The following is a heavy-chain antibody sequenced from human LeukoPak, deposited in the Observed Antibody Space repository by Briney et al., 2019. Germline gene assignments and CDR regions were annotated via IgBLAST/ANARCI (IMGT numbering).Heavy chain of an antibody. CDR2: ISDIGSI. D-gene: IGHD2/OR15-2a*01. V-gene: IGHV4-59*08. CDR3: AGHHPRNTVDF. J-gene: IGHJ4*02. Sequence: SETLSLTSTVSGGSISSYYCSWIRQPPGKGLEWIAYISDIGSINYNPSLKSRVTISLDTSKNQFSLKLSSVTAADTAVYYCAGHHPRNTVDFWGQGTLVTVSS. CDR1: GGSISSYY.